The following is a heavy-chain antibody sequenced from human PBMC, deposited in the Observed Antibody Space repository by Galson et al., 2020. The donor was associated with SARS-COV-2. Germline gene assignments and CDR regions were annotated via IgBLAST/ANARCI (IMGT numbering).Heavy chain of an antibody. D-gene: IGHD6-13*01. J-gene: IGHJ3*02. Sequence: GESLKISCAASGFTFDDYAMLWVRQAPGKGLEWVSLISWDGGSTYYADSVKGRFTISRDNSKNSLYLQMNSLRAEDTALYYCAKDQERQQLGDAFDIWGQGTMVTVSS. CDR1: GFTFDDYA. CDR3: AKDQERQQLGDAFDI. V-gene: IGHV3-43D*03. CDR2: ISWDGGST.